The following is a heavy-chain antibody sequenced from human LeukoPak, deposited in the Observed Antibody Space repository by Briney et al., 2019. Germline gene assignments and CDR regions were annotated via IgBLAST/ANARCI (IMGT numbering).Heavy chain of an antibody. Sequence: GGSLRLSCAASGFTFSSYAMSWVRQARGEGLEWVSAISGRGGSKYYADSVKGRFTISRDNSKNTLYLQMNSLRAEDTAVYYCAKAGNYYDSSGYPNWFDPWGQGTLVTVSS. CDR3: AKAGNYYDSSGYPNWFDP. V-gene: IGHV3-23*01. D-gene: IGHD3-22*01. CDR1: GFTFSSYA. J-gene: IGHJ5*02. CDR2: ISGRGGSK.